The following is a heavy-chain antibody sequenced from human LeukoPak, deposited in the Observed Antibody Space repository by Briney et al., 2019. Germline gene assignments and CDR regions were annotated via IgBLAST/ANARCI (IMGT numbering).Heavy chain of an antibody. J-gene: IGHJ3*02. D-gene: IGHD2-2*02. V-gene: IGHV1-69*05. CDR3: ARGVVPAAIDAFDI. CDR1: GGTFSSYA. CDR2: IIPIFGTA. Sequence: SVKVSCKASGGTFSSYAISWVRQAPGQGLEWMGGIIPIFGTANYAQKFQGRVTITTDESTSTAYMELSSLRSEDTAVYYCARGVVPAAIDAFDIWGQGTMVTVSS.